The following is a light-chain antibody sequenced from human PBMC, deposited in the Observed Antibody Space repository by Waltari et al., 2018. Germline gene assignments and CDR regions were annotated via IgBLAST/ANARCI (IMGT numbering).Light chain of an antibody. V-gene: IGKV3-20*01. CDR2: GAS. Sequence: EIVLTQSRGTLSLSPGERATLHCRASQSVSRTLAWYQQKPGQAPRLLIYGASTRATGIPERFSGGGSGTDFSLTISRLEPEDFAVYYCQHYVSLPATFGQGTKVEIK. CDR1: QSVSRT. J-gene: IGKJ1*01. CDR3: QHYVSLPAT.